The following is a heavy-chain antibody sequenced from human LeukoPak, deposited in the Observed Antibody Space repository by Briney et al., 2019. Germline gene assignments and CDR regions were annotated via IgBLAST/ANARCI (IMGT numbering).Heavy chain of an antibody. CDR3: AKDSGSGPPYYFDY. D-gene: IGHD2-15*01. V-gene: IGHV3-11*01. CDR2: ISSSGSTI. Sequence: PGGSLRLSCAASGFTFSDYYMSCIRQAPGKGLEWVSYISSSGSTIYYADSVKGRFTISRDNAKNSLYLQMNSLRAEDTALYYCAKDSGSGPPYYFDYWGQGTLVTVSS. CDR1: GFTFSDYY. J-gene: IGHJ4*02.